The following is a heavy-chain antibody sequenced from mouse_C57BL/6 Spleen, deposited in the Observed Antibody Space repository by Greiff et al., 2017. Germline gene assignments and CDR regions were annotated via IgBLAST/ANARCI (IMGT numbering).Heavy chain of an antibody. D-gene: IGHD1-1*01. J-gene: IGHJ4*01. V-gene: IGHV1-82*01. CDR1: GYAFSSSW. Sequence: VQVVESGPELVKPGASVKISCKASGYAFSSSWMNWVKQRPGKGLEWIGRIYPGDGDTNYNGKFKGKATLTADKSSSTAYMQLSSLTSEDSAVYVCARGFTTVVRAMDYWGQGTSVTVSS. CDR3: ARGFTTVVRAMDY. CDR2: IYPGDGDT.